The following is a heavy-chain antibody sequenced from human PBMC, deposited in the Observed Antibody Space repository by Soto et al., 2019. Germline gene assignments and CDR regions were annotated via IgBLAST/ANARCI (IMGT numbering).Heavy chain of an antibody. CDR3: AGDPDSHYNDSHASSYP. Sequence: QVQLVQSGAEVKKPGSSVKVSCKASGGTFSTYTITWVRQAPGQGLEWMGRIIPIIGIINYAQKFQGRVTISVDKFAGTAYMELTGLRSDDTAVYYCAGDPDSHYNDSHASSYPWGQGNLVTVSS. CDR2: IIPIIGII. J-gene: IGHJ5*02. D-gene: IGHD4-4*01. CDR1: GGTFSTYT. V-gene: IGHV1-69*08.